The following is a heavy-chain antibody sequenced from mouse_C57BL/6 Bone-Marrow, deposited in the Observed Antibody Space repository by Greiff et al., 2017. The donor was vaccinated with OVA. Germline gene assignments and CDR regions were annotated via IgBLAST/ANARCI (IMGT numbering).Heavy chain of an antibody. CDR3: AKPSGSSFYWYFDV. CDR2: IDPSDSYT. J-gene: IGHJ1*03. D-gene: IGHD1-1*01. CDR1: GYTFTSYW. Sequence: QVQLQQPGAELVMPGASVKLSCKASGYTFTSYWMHWVKQRPGQGLEWIGEIDPSDSYTNYNQKFKGKSTLTVDKSSSTAYMQLSSLTSEDSAVYYCAKPSGSSFYWYFDVWGTGTTVTVSS. V-gene: IGHV1-69*01.